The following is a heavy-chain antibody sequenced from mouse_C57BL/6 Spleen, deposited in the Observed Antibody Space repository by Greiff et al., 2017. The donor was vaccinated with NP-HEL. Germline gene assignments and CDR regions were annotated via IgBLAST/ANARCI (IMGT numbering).Heavy chain of an antibody. CDR3: AKKNDYDGGVWFAY. Sequence: VKVVESGPGLVQPSQSLSITCTVSGFSLTSYGVHWVRQSPGKGLEWLGVIWRGGSTDYNAAFLSRLSITKDNSKSQVFFKMNSLPADDTAIYYCAKKNDYDGGVWFAYWGQGTLVTVSA. CDR1: GFSLTSYG. V-gene: IGHV2-5*01. CDR2: IWRGGST. J-gene: IGHJ3*01. D-gene: IGHD2-4*01.